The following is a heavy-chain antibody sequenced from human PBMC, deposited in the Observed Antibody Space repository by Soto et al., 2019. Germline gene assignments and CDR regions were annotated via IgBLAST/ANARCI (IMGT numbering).Heavy chain of an antibody. Sequence: GESLKISCKGSGYSFTSYWISWVRQMPGKGLEWMGRIDPSDSYTNYSPSFQGHVTISADKSISTAYLQWSSLKASDTAMYYCARQRGLGSTSNHNWFDPWGQGTLVTVSS. CDR3: ARQRGLGSTSNHNWFDP. CDR2: IDPSDSYT. CDR1: GYSFTSYW. D-gene: IGHD2-2*01. J-gene: IGHJ5*02. V-gene: IGHV5-10-1*01.